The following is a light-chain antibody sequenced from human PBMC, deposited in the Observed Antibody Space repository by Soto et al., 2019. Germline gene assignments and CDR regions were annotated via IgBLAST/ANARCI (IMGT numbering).Light chain of an antibody. CDR1: QRVSGN. CDR2: GAS. J-gene: IGKJ5*01. Sequence: EILMTQSPVTQSVSPGETATLSCRASQRVSGNLAWYQHKPGQSPRLLIYGASTRATGIPARFSGSGSGTEFTLTISSLQSEDIAVYYCQQYKGWTSGTFGQGTRLEIK. V-gene: IGKV3-15*01. CDR3: QQYKGWTSGT.